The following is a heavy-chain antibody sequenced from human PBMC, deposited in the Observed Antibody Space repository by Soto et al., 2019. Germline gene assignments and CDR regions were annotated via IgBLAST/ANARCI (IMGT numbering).Heavy chain of an antibody. CDR3: VRSGHSFGGVS. Sequence: SATVSLTCSVSGGCMINYYGSWVRQTPEKGMEWIGYMYYSGTSNYNSSLKSRVTISVDPSKNQFSLKLRSVTAADTATYYCVRSGHSFGGVSWGLGTLVTVSS. D-gene: IGHD3-16*01. V-gene: IGHV4-59*01. J-gene: IGHJ4*02. CDR2: MYYSGTS. CDR1: GGCMINYY.